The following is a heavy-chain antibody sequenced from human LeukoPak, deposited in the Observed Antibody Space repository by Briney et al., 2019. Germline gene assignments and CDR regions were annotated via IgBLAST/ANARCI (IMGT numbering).Heavy chain of an antibody. Sequence: PSETLSLTCTVSGGSISSYYWGWIRQPPGKGLEWIGSIYYSGSTYYNPSLKSRVTISVDTSKNQFSLKLSSVTAADTAVYYCASKDCGGDCSSDDAFDIWGQGTMVTVSS. D-gene: IGHD2-21*02. V-gene: IGHV4-39*07. CDR1: GGSISSYY. CDR3: ASKDCGGDCSSDDAFDI. J-gene: IGHJ3*02. CDR2: IYYSGST.